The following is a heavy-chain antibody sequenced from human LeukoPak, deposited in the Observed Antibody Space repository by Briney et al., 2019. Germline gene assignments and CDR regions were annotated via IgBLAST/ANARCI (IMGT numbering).Heavy chain of an antibody. J-gene: IGHJ3*02. CDR1: GGSISTYY. V-gene: IGHV4-59*01. CDR3: AREPAPDAFDI. CDR2: IYYTGST. Sequence: PSETLSLTCTVSGGSISTYYWNWIRQPPGKGLEWIGYIYYTGSTNYNPSLKSRVTISVDTSKNQFSLKLSSVTAADTAVYYCAREPAPDAFDIWGQGTMVTVSS.